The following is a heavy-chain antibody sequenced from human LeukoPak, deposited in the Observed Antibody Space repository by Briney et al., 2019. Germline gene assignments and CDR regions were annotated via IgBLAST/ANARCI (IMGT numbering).Heavy chain of an antibody. V-gene: IGHV3-21*06. J-gene: IGHJ4*02. CDR2: ISRSWTYI. CDR3: AATAMEPYYFDY. CDR1: GFTFSSYS. D-gene: IGHD5-18*01. Sequence: GGSLPLSCAASGFTFSSYSMNWVRQAPGKGLEWVSSISRSWTYIYYADSVKGRFTISRDNAKNSLYLQMNSLRAEDTAVYYCAATAMEPYYFDYWGQGTVHSLSS.